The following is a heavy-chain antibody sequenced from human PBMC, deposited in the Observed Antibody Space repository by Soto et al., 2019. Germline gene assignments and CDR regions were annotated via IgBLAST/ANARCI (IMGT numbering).Heavy chain of an antibody. J-gene: IGHJ4*02. CDR2: IIPIFGTA. D-gene: IGHD6-19*01. V-gene: IGHV1-69*13. CDR3: ARKIGSGWYLLNY. CDR1: GGTFSSYA. Sequence: RASVKVSCKASGGTFSSYAISWVRQAPGQGLEWMGGIIPIFGTANYAQKFQGRVTITADESTSTAYMELSSLRSEDTAVYYCARKIGSGWYLLNYWGQGTLVTVSS.